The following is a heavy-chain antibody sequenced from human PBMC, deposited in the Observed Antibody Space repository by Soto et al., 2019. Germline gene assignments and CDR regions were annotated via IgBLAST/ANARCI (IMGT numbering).Heavy chain of an antibody. CDR2: IYYSGTT. CDR1: GGFISGYY. CDR3: ARESYYGSGATVVAY. Sequence: QVQLQESGPGLVRPSETLSLTCTVSGGFISGYYWSWIRQPPGKGLEWIGYIYYSGTTSYNPSLNSRVTMSVDTSKNQFSLKVNSVTAADTAVYYCARESYYGSGATVVAYWGQGTLVTVSS. V-gene: IGHV4-59*01. J-gene: IGHJ4*02. D-gene: IGHD3-10*01.